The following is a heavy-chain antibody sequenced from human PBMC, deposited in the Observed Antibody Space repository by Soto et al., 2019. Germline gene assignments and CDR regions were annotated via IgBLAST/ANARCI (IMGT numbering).Heavy chain of an antibody. CDR2: ISYDRSNK. D-gene: IGHD4-17*01. V-gene: IGHV3-30*18. Sequence: QVQLVESGGGVVQPGRSLRLSCAASGFTFSSYGMHWVRQAPGKGLEWVAVISYDRSNKYYADSVKGRFTISRDNSKNALYLQMNSLRAEDTAVYYCAKDPATVTTYYYYYGMDVWGQGTTVTVSS. CDR3: AKDPATVTTYYYYYGMDV. CDR1: GFTFSSYG. J-gene: IGHJ6*02.